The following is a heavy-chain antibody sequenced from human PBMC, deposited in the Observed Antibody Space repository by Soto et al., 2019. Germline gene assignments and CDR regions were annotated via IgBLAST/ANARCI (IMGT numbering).Heavy chain of an antibody. CDR1: GYTFTSYY. CDR3: ARVGVLGSSPHHYYYYGMDV. V-gene: IGHV1-46*01. J-gene: IGHJ6*02. Sequence: ASVKVSCKASGYTFTSYYMHWVRQAPGQGLEWMGIINPSGGSTSYAQKFQGRVTMTRDTSTSTVYMERSSLRSEDTAVYYCARVGVLGSSPHHYYYYGMDVWGQGTTVTVSS. CDR2: INPSGGST. D-gene: IGHD6-6*01.